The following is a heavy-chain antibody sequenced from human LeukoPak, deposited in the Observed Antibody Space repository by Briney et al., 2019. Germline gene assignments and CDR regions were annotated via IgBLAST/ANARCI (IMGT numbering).Heavy chain of an antibody. CDR3: ARDLLSSSSWSDWFDP. V-gene: IGHV1-46*01. Sequence: ASVKVSCKASGYTFTSYYMHWVRQAPGQGLEWMGIINPSGGSTSYAQKFQDRVTMTRDTSTSTVYMELSSLRSEDTAVYYCARDLLSSSSWSDWFDPWGQGTLVTVSS. D-gene: IGHD6-13*01. CDR2: INPSGGST. J-gene: IGHJ5*02. CDR1: GYTFTSYY.